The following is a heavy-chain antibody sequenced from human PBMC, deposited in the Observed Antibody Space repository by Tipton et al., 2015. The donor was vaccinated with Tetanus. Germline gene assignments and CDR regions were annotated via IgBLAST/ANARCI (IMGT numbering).Heavy chain of an antibody. CDR1: GGTFSGYY. CDR3: VRPINHGFDM. J-gene: IGHJ3*02. Sequence: TLSLTCTIYGGTFSGYYCSWIRQPPGRGLEWIGEIHPSGSTNYNPSLTSRVTVSIDMSKNQFSLKLSSVTAADTAVYYCVRPINHGFDMWGQGTMVIVS. CDR2: IHPSGST. V-gene: IGHV4-34*01. D-gene: IGHD1-14*01.